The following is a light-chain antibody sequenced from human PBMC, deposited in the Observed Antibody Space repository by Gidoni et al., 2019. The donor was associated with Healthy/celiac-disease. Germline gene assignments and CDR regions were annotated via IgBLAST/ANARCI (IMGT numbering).Light chain of an antibody. CDR3: QQSYSTPRT. CDR1: QSIISY. J-gene: IGKJ1*01. CDR2: AAS. V-gene: IGKV1-39*01. Sequence: DIQMTQSPSSLSASVGDRVTITCLASQSIISYLNWYQQKPGKAPKLLIYAASSLQSGVPSRFSGSVSGTDFTLTISSPQPDDFATYSCQQSYSTPRTFGQGTKVEIK.